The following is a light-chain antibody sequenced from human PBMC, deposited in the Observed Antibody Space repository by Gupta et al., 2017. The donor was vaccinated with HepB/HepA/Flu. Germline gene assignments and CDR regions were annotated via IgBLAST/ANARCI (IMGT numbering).Light chain of an antibody. Sequence: QSVLTQPPSAPGTPGKRVTLSCSGSSSLFGGNYVYWYQQLPGTAPKLRIYRNNQRPSGVPDRFSDSKSGTSASLAISGLRSEDEADYYCAACDDSLIAVGFGGGTKLTV. CDR1: SSLFGGNY. V-gene: IGLV1-47*01. J-gene: IGLJ2*01. CDR2: RNN. CDR3: AACDDSLIAVG.